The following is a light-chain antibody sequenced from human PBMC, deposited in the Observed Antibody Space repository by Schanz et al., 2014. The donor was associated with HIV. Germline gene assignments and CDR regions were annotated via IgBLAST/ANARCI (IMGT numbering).Light chain of an antibody. CDR2: EVT. CDR1: RNDVGTYNL. V-gene: IGLV2-14*02. CDR3: ISYTSDTVV. J-gene: IGLJ7*01. Sequence: QSALTQPASVSGSPGQSITISCTGTRNDVGTYNLVSWYQQHPGKAPQLMIYEVTKRPSGVSDRFSGSGSDKTASLTISGLQPEDEGDYYCISYTSDTVVFGGGTQLTVL.